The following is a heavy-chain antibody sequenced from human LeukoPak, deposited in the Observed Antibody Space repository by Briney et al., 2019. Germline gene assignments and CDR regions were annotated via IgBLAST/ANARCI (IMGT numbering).Heavy chain of an antibody. V-gene: IGHV1-8*01. Sequence: ASVKVPCKASGYTFTSYDIKWVRQATGQGLEWMGWMNPNSGNTGYAQKFQGRVTMTRNTSISTAYMELSSLRSEDTAVYYCARITGSSWQGDDYWGQGTLVTVSS. CDR2: MNPNSGNT. D-gene: IGHD6-13*01. CDR3: ARITGSSWQGDDY. J-gene: IGHJ4*02. CDR1: GYTFTSYD.